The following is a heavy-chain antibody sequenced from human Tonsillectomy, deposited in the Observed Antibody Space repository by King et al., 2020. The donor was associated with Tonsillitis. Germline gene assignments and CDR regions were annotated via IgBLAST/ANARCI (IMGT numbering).Heavy chain of an antibody. CDR2: IYDSGRT. D-gene: IGHD2-21*02. CDR1: GGSVNNYY. Sequence: VQLQESGPGLVKPSETLSLTCTVSGGSVNNYYWGWIRQPPGKGLEWIGNIYDSGRTIYNPSLKSRVSISVDTSKNQFSLKVTSLTAADTAVYFCARGGGDYGDHNYLDVWGKGTTVIVSS. CDR3: ARGGGDYGDHNYLDV. J-gene: IGHJ6*04. V-gene: IGHV4-59*02.